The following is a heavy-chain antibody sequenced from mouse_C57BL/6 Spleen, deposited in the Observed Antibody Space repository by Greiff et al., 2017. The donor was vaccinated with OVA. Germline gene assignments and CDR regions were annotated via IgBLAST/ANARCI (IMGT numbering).Heavy chain of an antibody. V-gene: IGHV6-3*01. CDR1: GFTFSNYW. CDR2: IRLKSDNYAT. D-gene: IGHD4-1*01. CDR3: TGGLGRFWYFDV. Sequence: EVQLVESGGGLVQPGGSMKLSCVASGFTFSNYWMNWVRQSPEKGLEWVAQIRLKSDNYATHYAESVKGRFTISRDDSKSSVYLQMNNLRAEDTGIYYCTGGLGRFWYFDVWGTGTTVTVSS. J-gene: IGHJ1*03.